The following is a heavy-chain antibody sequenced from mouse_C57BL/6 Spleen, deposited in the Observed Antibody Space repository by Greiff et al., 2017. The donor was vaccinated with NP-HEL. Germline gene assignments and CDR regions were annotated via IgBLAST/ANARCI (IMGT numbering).Heavy chain of an antibody. J-gene: IGHJ4*01. CDR1: GFSFNTYA. CDR2: IRSKSNNYAT. V-gene: IGHV10-1*01. CDR3: VRHSVYYAMDY. Sequence: EVQRVESGGGLVQPKGSLKLSCAASGFSFNTYAMNWVRQAPGKGLEWVARIRSKSNNYATYYADSVKDRFTISRDDSESMLYLQMNNLKTEDTAMYYCVRHSVYYAMDYWGQGTSVTVSS.